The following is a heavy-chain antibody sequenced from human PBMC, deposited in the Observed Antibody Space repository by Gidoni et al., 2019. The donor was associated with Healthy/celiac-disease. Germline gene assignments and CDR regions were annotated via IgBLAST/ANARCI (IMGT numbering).Heavy chain of an antibody. D-gene: IGHD2-15*01. CDR2: IYYSWST. CDR3: ARRVVVVAATPGSYWYFDL. Sequence: QLQLQESGPGLVKPSATLSLTCTVSGGSISSTSYYWGWIRQPPGKGRGWIGSIYYSWSTYYNPSLKSRVTISVDTSKNQFSLKLSSVTAADTAVYYCARRVVVVAATPGSYWYFDLWGRGTLVTVSS. V-gene: IGHV4-39*01. CDR1: GGSISSTSYY. J-gene: IGHJ2*01.